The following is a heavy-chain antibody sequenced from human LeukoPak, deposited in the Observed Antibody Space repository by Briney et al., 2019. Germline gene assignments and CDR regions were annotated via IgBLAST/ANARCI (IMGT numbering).Heavy chain of an antibody. D-gene: IGHD6-19*01. V-gene: IGHV3-23*01. J-gene: IGHJ4*02. CDR3: TKVRGQAVAGYFDY. Sequence: GGSLRLSCAASGFTFSSYAMSWVRQAPGKGLEWVSSISGNGGSTYYADSVKGQFTISRDNSKNTLYLHVNSLRVEDTAIYYCTKVRGQAVAGYFDYWGQGTLVTVSS. CDR1: GFTFSSYA. CDR2: ISGNGGST.